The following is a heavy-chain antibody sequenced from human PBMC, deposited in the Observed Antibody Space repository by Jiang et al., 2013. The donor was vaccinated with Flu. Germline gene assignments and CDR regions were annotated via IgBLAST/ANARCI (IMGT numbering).Heavy chain of an antibody. CDR2: INSNSGDT. Sequence: PGASVKVSCKASGYAFKDYYIHWVRQAPGQGLEWMGWINSNSGDTNYGPNFQGRVTMTRDTSISTAYMELSSLRSDDTAVYHCARGVEKLSYYYGMDVWGQGTTVTVFS. D-gene: IGHD3-10*01. CDR1: GYAFKDYY. V-gene: IGHV1-2*02. J-gene: IGHJ6*02. CDR3: ARGVEKLSYYYGMDV.